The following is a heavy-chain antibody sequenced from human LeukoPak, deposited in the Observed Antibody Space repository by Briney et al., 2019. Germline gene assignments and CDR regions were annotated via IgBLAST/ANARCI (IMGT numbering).Heavy chain of an antibody. J-gene: IGHJ4*02. CDR3: VKDFVGVEEF. V-gene: IGHV3-74*01. CDR1: GFTLSSYW. CDR2: INEEGTTI. Sequence: GRSLRLSCAASGFTLSSYWMHWVRQAPGKGLVWVSRINEEGTTIDYADSVRGRFTISRDIAKNTLYLQMNSLRPEDTAVYHCVKDFVGVEEFWGQGTLVTVSS. D-gene: IGHD3-16*01.